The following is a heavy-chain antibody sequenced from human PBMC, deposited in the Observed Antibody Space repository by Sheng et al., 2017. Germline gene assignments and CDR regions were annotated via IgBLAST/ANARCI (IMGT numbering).Heavy chain of an antibody. V-gene: IGHV3-48*03. CDR2: IYSSGSTI. J-gene: IGHJ4*02. CDR3: ARGGRYYDSATYTYYFDY. CDR1: GFTFSSYE. D-gene: IGHD3-22*01. Sequence: EVQLVESGGGFVQPGGSLRLSCAASGFTFSSYEMNWVRQAPGKGLEWVSYIYSSGSTIYYADSVKGRFTISRDNAKNSLYLQMNSLRAEDTAVYYCARGGRYYDSATYTYYFDYWAREPWSPSPQ.